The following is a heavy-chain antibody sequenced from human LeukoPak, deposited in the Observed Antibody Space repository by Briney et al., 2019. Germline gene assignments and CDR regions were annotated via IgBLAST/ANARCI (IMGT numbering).Heavy chain of an antibody. CDR3: ARGRYSGTTYYFDY. CDR1: GFTFSTSW. V-gene: IGHV3-7*03. D-gene: IGHD5-12*01. CDR2: IKKDGSET. J-gene: IGHJ4*02. Sequence: PGGSLRLSCAASGFTFSTSWMSWVRQVPGKGLEWVANIKKDGSETYYVDSVKGRFTISRDNAKNSLYLQMNSLRAEDTAMYYCARGRYSGTTYYFDYWGQGTLVTVS.